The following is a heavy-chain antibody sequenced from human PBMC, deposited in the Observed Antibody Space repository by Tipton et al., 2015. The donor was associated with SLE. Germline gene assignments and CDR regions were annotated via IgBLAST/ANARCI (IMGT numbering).Heavy chain of an antibody. CDR3: ARPYDSGPPWGAFDI. J-gene: IGHJ3*02. D-gene: IGHD3-22*01. CDR2: IYTSGST. CDR1: GGSFSGYY. Sequence: TLSLTCAVYGGSFSGYYWSWIRQPPGKGLGWIGYIYTSGSTNYNPSLKSRVTISVDTSKNQFSLKLSSVTAADTAVYYCARPYDSGPPWGAFDIWGQGTMVTVSS. V-gene: IGHV4-4*09.